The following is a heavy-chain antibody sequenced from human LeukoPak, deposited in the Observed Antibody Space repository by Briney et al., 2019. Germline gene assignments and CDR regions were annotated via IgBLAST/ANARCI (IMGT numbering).Heavy chain of an antibody. Sequence: GESLKISCKGSGYSFTSYWIGWVRQMPGKGLEWMGIIYPGDSDTRYSPSFQGQVTISADKSISTAYLQWSSLKASDTAMYYCARLPQLARYYYGSGSYYKTAELTPSDYGGQGTLVTVSP. CDR3: ARLPQLARYYYGSGSYYKTAELTPSDY. CDR1: GYSFTSYW. J-gene: IGHJ4*02. V-gene: IGHV5-51*01. D-gene: IGHD3-10*01. CDR2: IYPGDSDT.